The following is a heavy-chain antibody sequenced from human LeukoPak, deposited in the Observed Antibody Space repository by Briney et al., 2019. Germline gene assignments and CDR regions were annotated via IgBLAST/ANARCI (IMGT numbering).Heavy chain of an antibody. CDR2: IYYSGST. CDR1: GGSIRSYY. V-gene: IGHV4-59*01. J-gene: IGHJ4*02. CDR3: AGTTYSSSLHYFDY. D-gene: IGHD6-6*01. Sequence: SETLSLTCSVSGGSIRSYYWSWIRQPPGKGLEWIGYIYYSGSTNYNPSLKSRVTISVDTSKNQFSLKLSSVTAVDTAVYYCAGTTYSSSLHYFDYWGQGTLVTVSS.